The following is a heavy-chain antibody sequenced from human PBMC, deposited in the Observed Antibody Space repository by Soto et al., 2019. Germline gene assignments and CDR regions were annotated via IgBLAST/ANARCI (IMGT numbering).Heavy chain of an antibody. CDR1: GFTFSDYY. D-gene: IGHD6-19*01. Sequence: TGGSLRLSCAASGFTFSDYYMSWIRQAPGKGLEWVSYISSSSSYTNYADSVKGRFTISRDNAKNSVYLQMNSLRAEDTAVYYCARDIVSGWSNYYYYGMDVWGQGTTVTVSS. CDR3: ARDIVSGWSNYYYYGMDV. V-gene: IGHV3-11*06. CDR2: ISSSSSYT. J-gene: IGHJ6*02.